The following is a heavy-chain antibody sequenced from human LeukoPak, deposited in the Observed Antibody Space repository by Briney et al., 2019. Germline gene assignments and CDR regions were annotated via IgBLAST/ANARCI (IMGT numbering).Heavy chain of an antibody. CDR1: GDXVSKNSVV. Sequence: SQTLSLTCAVSGDXVSKNSVVWNWIRQSPSRGLEWLGRTYYRSKWYNDYAVSVKSRITINPDTSKNQFSLHLKSVTPEDTAVYYCARDWGDGAGYDYWGQGTLVTVSS. J-gene: IGHJ4*02. CDR3: ARDWGDGAGYDY. D-gene: IGHD3-16*01. V-gene: IGHV6-1*01. CDR2: TYYRSKWYN.